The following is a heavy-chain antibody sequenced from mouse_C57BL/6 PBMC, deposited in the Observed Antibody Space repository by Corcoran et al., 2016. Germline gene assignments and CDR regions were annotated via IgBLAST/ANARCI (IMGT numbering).Heavy chain of an antibody. J-gene: IGHJ2*01. D-gene: IGHD6-1*01. CDR1: CSSFTCYF. CDR3: ARGPSLFFDY. CDR2: INPYNGDT. V-gene: IGHV1-20*01. Sequence: EFQLQQYGPKLLNPGDSVKKPRKASCSSFTCYFVNWGMQSHGKSREWIGRINPYNGDTVYNQKFKCKDTLTGDQSSSTAHMELLTLTSEDSAVYYCARGPSLFFDYCGQRTTLTVSS.